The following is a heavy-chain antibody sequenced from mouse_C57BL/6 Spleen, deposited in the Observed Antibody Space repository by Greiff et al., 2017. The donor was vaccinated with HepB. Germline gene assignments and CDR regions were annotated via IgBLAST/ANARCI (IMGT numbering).Heavy chain of an antibody. V-gene: IGHV1-54*01. CDR3: ASRGSSPYWYFDV. CDR1: GYAFTNYL. D-gene: IGHD1-1*01. Sequence: VQLQQSGAELVRPGTSVKVSCKASGYAFTNYLIEWVKQRPGQGLEWIGVINPGSGGTKYNEKFKGKATLTADKSSSTAYMQLSSLTSEDSAVYFCASRGSSPYWYFDVWGTGTTVTVSS. CDR2: INPGSGGT. J-gene: IGHJ1*03.